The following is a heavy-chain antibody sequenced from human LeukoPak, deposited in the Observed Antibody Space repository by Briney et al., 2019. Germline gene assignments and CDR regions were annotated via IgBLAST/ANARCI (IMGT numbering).Heavy chain of an antibody. V-gene: IGHV4-31*03. J-gene: IGHJ4*02. Sequence: PSETLSLTCTVSGGSISSGGYYWSWIRQHPGTGLEWIGYIYYSGSTYYNPSLKSRVTISVDTSKNQFSLKLSSVTAADTAVYYCARNRRNYYGSGSYYPFDYWGQGTLVTVSS. D-gene: IGHD3-10*01. CDR1: GGSISSGGYY. CDR2: IYYSGST. CDR3: ARNRRNYYGSGSYYPFDY.